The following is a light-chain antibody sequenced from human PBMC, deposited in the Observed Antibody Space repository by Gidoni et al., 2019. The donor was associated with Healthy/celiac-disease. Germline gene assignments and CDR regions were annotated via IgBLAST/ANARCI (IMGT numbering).Light chain of an antibody. Sequence: DIQMTQSPSSLYASVGDRVTLTCRASQSISSYLNWYQQKPGKAPKLLIYAASSLQSGVPSRFSGSGSGTDFTLTISSLQPEDFATYYCQQSYSTPPYTFGQGTKLEIK. CDR1: QSISSY. J-gene: IGKJ2*01. V-gene: IGKV1-39*01. CDR3: QQSYSTPPYT. CDR2: AAS.